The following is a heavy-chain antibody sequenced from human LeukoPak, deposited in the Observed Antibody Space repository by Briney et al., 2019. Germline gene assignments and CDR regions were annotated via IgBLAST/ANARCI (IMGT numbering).Heavy chain of an antibody. V-gene: IGHV3-23*01. CDR2: VSGSGVST. CDR3: AKSMGELSPDDAFDI. Sequence: PGGSLRLSCAASAFTFSNYARTWVRQGPGKGLEWVSGVSGSGVSTYYADSVKGRFTISRDNSKNTLYLQMNSLRAEDTAVYYCAKSMGELSPDDAFDIWGQGTMVTVSS. CDR1: AFTFSNYA. J-gene: IGHJ3*02. D-gene: IGHD3-16*01.